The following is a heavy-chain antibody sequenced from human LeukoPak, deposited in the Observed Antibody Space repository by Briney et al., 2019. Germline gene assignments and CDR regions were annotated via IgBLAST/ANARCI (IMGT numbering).Heavy chain of an antibody. CDR2: IYHSGST. CDR1: GGSISSGGYS. J-gene: IGHJ3*02. CDR3: ARDRGEDAFDI. D-gene: IGHD4-17*01. Sequence: SQTLSLTCAVSGGSISSGGYSWSWIRQPPGKGLEWIGYIYHSGSTYYNPSLKSRVTISVDRSKNQFSLKLSSVTAADTAVYYCARDRGEDAFDIWGQGTMVTVSS. V-gene: IGHV4-30-2*01.